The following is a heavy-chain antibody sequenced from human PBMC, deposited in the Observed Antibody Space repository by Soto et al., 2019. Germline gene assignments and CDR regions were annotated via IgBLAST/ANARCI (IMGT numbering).Heavy chain of an antibody. CDR1: GFPFRSYG. D-gene: IGHD4-4*01. Sequence: PVGSLRLSCAASGFPFRSYGMLWVRQAPGKGLEWVSAISGSGDSTYYADSVKGRFTISGDSSKNTVYLQMNSLRAEDTAVYYCVIVTTVAPSFFDYWGQGTLVTVSS. CDR2: ISGSGDST. V-gene: IGHV3-23*01. J-gene: IGHJ4*02. CDR3: VIVTTVAPSFFDY.